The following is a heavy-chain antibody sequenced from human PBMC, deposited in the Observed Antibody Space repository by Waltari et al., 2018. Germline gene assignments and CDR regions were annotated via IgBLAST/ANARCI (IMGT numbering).Heavy chain of an antibody. Sequence: QVQLQESGPGLVRPSQTLSLTCTVSGGSIRSGDYYWSWMRKPPGKGLEWIGYSEPSVSPHYNRALRSRITKSVDTSKNQFSLNLTSVTAADTAVYYCARGRYYYLSGPGTSQWYFDLWGRGTLVTVSS. CDR3: ARGRYYYLSGPGTSQWYFDL. D-gene: IGHD3-10*01. J-gene: IGHJ2*01. V-gene: IGHV4-30-4*01. CDR2: SEPSVSP. CDR1: GGSIRSGDYY.